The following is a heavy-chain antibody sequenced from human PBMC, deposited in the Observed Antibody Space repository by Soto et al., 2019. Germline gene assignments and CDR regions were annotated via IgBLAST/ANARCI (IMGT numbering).Heavy chain of an antibody. CDR3: ARVLDTAMGGGLFDY. J-gene: IGHJ4*02. V-gene: IGHV4-39*01. D-gene: IGHD5-18*01. CDR2: IYYSGST. Sequence: QLQLQESGPGLVKPSETLSLTCTVSGGSISSSSYYWGWIRQPPGKGLEWIGSIYYSGSTYYNPSLKRRVTISVDTSKNQFSLKLSSVTAADTAVYYCARVLDTAMGGGLFDYWGQGTLVTVSS. CDR1: GGSISSSSYY.